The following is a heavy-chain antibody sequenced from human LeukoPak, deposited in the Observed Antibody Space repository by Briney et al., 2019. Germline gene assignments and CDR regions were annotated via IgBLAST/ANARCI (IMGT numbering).Heavy chain of an antibody. Sequence: GGSLRLSCAASGFTFSSYWMTWVRQAPGKGLGWVANIKEDGSEKHYVDSVKGRFTISRDNAKNSLYLQMSSLRAEDTAVYYCARGGGTYDCWGQGTLVTVSS. J-gene: IGHJ4*02. CDR1: GFTFSSYW. V-gene: IGHV3-7*01. D-gene: IGHD3-16*01. CDR3: ARGGGTYDC. CDR2: IKEDGSEK.